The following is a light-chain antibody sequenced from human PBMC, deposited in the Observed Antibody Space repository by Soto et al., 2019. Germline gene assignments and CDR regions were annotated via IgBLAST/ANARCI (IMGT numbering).Light chain of an antibody. CDR3: QVWDSSSDHVV. J-gene: IGLJ2*01. Sequence: SYELTQPPSVSVAPGKTAKITCGGTNIGSKSVHWYQQKPGQAPVLVIYDDSDRPSGIPERFSGSNSGNTATLTISRVEVGDEADYYCQVWDSSSDHVVFGGGTKLTVL. CDR2: DDS. CDR1: NIGSKS. V-gene: IGLV3-21*04.